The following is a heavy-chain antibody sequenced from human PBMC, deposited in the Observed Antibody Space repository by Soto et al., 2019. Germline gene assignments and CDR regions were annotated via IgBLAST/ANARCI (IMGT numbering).Heavy chain of an antibody. J-gene: IGHJ6*02. Sequence: SVKVSCKASGGTFSSYAISWVRQAPGQGLEWMGGIIPIFGTANYAQKFQGRVTITTDESTSTAYMELNSLRSEDTAVYYCARGPVLEQRGGYYYYGMDVGGQGXTVTVYS. V-gene: IGHV1-69*05. CDR3: ARGPVLEQRGGYYYYGMDV. CDR2: IIPIFGTA. D-gene: IGHD6-25*01. CDR1: GGTFSSYA.